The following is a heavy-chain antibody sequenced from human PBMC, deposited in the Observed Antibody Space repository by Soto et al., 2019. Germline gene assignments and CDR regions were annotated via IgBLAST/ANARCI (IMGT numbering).Heavy chain of an antibody. Sequence: GGSLRLSCAASGFTVNSNYMSWVRQAPGKGLEWVSVIYSDGCTYYADSVKGRFIISRDNSNNTLYFQMNSLRAEDTAVYYCATLTKYDILTGFYPCWGQGTLVTVSS. D-gene: IGHD3-9*01. CDR3: ATLTKYDILTGFYPC. CDR2: IYSDGCT. V-gene: IGHV3-66*01. CDR1: GFTVNSNY. J-gene: IGHJ4*02.